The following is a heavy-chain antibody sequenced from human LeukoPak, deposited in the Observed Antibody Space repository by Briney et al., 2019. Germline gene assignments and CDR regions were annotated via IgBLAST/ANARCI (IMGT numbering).Heavy chain of an antibody. D-gene: IGHD6-19*01. J-gene: IGHJ4*02. CDR2: ISYDETNK. CDR1: GFTFSNYG. Sequence: GGSLRLSCVASGFTFSNYGMHWVRQAPGKGLEWVAVISYDETNKYYTESVKGRFTISRDQSKNTLYLQMNSLRVEDTAVYYSTQDVSNGYRSVNFDYWGQGILVTVSS. CDR3: TQDVSNGYRSVNFDY. V-gene: IGHV3-30*18.